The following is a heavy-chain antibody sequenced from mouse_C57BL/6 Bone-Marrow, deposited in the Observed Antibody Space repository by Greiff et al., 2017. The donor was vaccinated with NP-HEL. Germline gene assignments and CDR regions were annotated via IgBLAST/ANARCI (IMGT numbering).Heavy chain of an antibody. CDR3: ARQVYVIFDY. CDR2: ISSGGSYT. Sequence: DVHLVESGGDLVKPGGSLKLSCAASGFTFSSYGMSWVRQTPDKRLEWVATISSGGSYTYYPDSVKVRFTISRDNAKNTLYLQMSSLKSEDAAMYYCARQVYVIFDYWGQGTTLTVSS. J-gene: IGHJ2*01. V-gene: IGHV5-6*01. D-gene: IGHD1-1*01. CDR1: GFTFSSYG.